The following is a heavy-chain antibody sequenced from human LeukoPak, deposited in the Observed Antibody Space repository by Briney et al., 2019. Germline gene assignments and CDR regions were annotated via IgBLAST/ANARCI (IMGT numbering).Heavy chain of an antibody. CDR2: ISAYNGNT. Sequence: ASVKVSCKASGYTSTSYGISWVRQAPGQGLEWMGWISAYNGNTNYAQKLQGRVTMTTDTSTSTAYMELRSLRSDDTAVYYCARHYYDILTGYRHFDYWGQGTLVTVSS. D-gene: IGHD3-9*01. CDR1: GYTSTSYG. CDR3: ARHYYDILTGYRHFDY. J-gene: IGHJ4*02. V-gene: IGHV1-18*04.